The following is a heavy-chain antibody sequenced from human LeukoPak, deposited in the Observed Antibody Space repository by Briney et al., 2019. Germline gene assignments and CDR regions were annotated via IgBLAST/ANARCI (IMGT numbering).Heavy chain of an antibody. Sequence: PGGSLRLSCPASGFTFSSYAMHWVRQAPGKGLEWVAVISYDGSNKYYADSVKGRFTISRDNSKNTLYLQMNSLRAEDTAVYYCARDRGDCYDSSGPLDYWGQGTLVTVSS. CDR2: ISYDGSNK. CDR3: ARDRGDCYDSSGPLDY. J-gene: IGHJ4*02. D-gene: IGHD3-22*01. V-gene: IGHV3-30-3*01. CDR1: GFTFSSYA.